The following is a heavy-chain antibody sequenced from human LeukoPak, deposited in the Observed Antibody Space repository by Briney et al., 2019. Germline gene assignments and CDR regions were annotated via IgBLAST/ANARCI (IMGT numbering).Heavy chain of an antibody. V-gene: IGHV3-30-3*01. D-gene: IGHD2-15*01. CDR1: GFTFSSYA. CDR2: ISYDGSNK. CDR3: ARALLPEGGFDY. Sequence: GGSLRLSCAASGFTFSSYAMHWVRQAPGKGLEWVAVISYDGSNKYYADSVKGRFTISRDNSKNTLYLQMSSLRAEDTAVYYCARALLPEGGFDYWGQGTLVTVSS. J-gene: IGHJ4*02.